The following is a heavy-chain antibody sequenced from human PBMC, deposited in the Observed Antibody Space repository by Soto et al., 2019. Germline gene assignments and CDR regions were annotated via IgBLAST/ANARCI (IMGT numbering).Heavy chain of an antibody. V-gene: IGHV3-11*01. CDR1: GLTFSDYY. J-gene: IGHJ4*02. CDR2: ISSSGSTI. D-gene: IGHD3-22*01. Sequence: VGSLRLSCAASGLTFSDYYMSWIRQAPGKGLEWVSYISSSGSTIYYADSVKGRFTISRDNAKNSLYLQMNSLRAEDTAVYYCARAPVNYYDSSGPGADYWGQGTLVTVS. CDR3: ARAPVNYYDSSGPGADY.